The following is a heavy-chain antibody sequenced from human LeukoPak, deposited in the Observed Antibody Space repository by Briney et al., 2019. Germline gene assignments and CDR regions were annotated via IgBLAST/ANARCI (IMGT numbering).Heavy chain of an antibody. V-gene: IGHV3-23*01. Sequence: GGSLRLSCAASGFTFSSYGMSWFRQAPGKGLEWLSAISGSGGSTYYADSVQGRFTISRDNSKNTLYLQMSSLRAEDTAVYYCARAGLTVTYFDYWGQGTLVSVSS. J-gene: IGHJ4*02. D-gene: IGHD4-17*01. CDR1: GFTFSSYG. CDR3: ARAGLTVTYFDY. CDR2: ISGSGGST.